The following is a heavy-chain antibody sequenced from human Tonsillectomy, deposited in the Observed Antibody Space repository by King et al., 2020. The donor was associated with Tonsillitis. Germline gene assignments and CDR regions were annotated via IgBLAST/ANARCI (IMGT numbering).Heavy chain of an antibody. CDR3: AKDREEWELPGDY. D-gene: IGHD1-26*01. Sequence: HVQLVESGGGVVQPERSLRLSCAASGFTFSNYGMHWVRQAPGKGLEWVAVISYDGSNKYYADSEKGRFTISRDNSKNTLYLQMNSLRAEDTAVYYCAKDREEWELPGDYWGQGTLVTVSS. CDR1: GFTFSNYG. J-gene: IGHJ4*02. CDR2: ISYDGSNK. V-gene: IGHV3-30*18.